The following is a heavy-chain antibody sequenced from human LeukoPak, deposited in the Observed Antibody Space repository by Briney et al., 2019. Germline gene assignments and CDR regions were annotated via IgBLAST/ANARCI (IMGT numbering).Heavy chain of an antibody. J-gene: IGHJ4*02. D-gene: IGHD6-13*01. V-gene: IGHV4-59*01. CDR1: GGSISSYY. CDR2: IYYNGST. Sequence: PSETLSLTCTVSGGSISSYYWSWIRQPPGKELEWIGYIYYNGSTNYNPSLKSRVTISVDTSKNQFSLKLSSVTAADTAVYYCARVGSSWRYFSYWGQGTLVTVSS. CDR3: ARVGSSWRYFSY.